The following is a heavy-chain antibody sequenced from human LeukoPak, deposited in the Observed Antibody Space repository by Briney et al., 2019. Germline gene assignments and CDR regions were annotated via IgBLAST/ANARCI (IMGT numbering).Heavy chain of an antibody. CDR3: AKDRDEGWLYYYYYGMDV. D-gene: IGHD6-19*01. J-gene: IGHJ6*04. V-gene: IGHV3-30*18. Sequence: GGSLRLSCAASGFTFSSYWMHWVRQAPGKGLEWVAIISYDGSNKYYADSVKGRFTISRDNSKNTLYLQMNSLRAEDTAVYYCAKDRDEGWLYYYYYGMDVWGKGTTVTVSS. CDR2: ISYDGSNK. CDR1: GFTFSSYW.